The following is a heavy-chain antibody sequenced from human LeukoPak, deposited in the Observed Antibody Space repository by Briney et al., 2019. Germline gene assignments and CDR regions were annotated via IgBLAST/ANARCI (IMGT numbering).Heavy chain of an antibody. Sequence: GGSLRLSCAASGFTFSSYWMSWVRQAPGKGLEWVANIKKDGSEKYYVDSVKGRFTISRDNAKTSLYLQMNSLIAEDTAVYYCARHLSGVTGYTYGRGIDYWGQGTLVTVSS. J-gene: IGHJ4*02. CDR1: GFTFSSYW. CDR3: ARHLSGVTGYTYGRGIDY. V-gene: IGHV3-7*01. CDR2: IKKDGSEK. D-gene: IGHD5-18*01.